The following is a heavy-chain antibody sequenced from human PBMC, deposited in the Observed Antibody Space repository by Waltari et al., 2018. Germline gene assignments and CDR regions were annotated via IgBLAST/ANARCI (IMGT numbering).Heavy chain of an antibody. D-gene: IGHD6-13*01. CDR1: GFSFSTYT. J-gene: IGHJ6*04. Sequence: QMLESGGGLMQSGGSLRLSCEASGFSFSTYTVNWVRQAPGVGRGWFALMSGSGFINYGDSVKGRVIISRDTSKKTVYLEMFRLRVEDTAKYFCAKDEGSRIAPTFGMDVWGEGTTVIVSS. CDR2: MSGSGFI. V-gene: IGHV3-23*01. CDR3: AKDEGSRIAPTFGMDV.